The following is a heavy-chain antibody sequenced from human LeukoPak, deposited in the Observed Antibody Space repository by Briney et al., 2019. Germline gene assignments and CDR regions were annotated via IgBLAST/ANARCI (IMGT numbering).Heavy chain of an antibody. CDR1: GFTFSSYS. CDR3: KSGGAAPGSFDY. J-gene: IGHJ4*02. CDR2: IKYDGSEK. V-gene: IGHV3-7*01. Sequence: GGSLRLSCAASGFTFSSYSMNRVRQAPGKGLEWVANIKYDGSEKYYVDSVKGRFTISRNNAKNSLDLQLNSLRVEDTAVYYCKSGGAAPGSFDYWGQGTLVTVSP. D-gene: IGHD6-13*01.